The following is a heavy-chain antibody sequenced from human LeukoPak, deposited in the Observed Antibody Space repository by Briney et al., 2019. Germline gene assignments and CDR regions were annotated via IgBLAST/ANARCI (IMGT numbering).Heavy chain of an antibody. D-gene: IGHD2-21*01. CDR3: AKDLRSISYSPKDWFDP. CDR1: GFTFSSYS. CDR2: ISSSSSYI. Sequence: GGSLRLSCAASGFTFSSYSMNWVRQAPGKGLEWVSSISSSSSYIYYADSVKGRFTISRDNSKNTLYLQMNSLRAEDTAVYYCAKDLRSISYSPKDWFDPWGQGTLVTVSS. J-gene: IGHJ5*02. V-gene: IGHV3-21*04.